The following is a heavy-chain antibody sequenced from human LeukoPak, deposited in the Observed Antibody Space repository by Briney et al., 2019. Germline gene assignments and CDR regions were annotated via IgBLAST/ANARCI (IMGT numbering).Heavy chain of an antibody. J-gene: IGHJ5*02. V-gene: IGHV4-34*01. CDR2: INHSGST. Sequence: PSETLSLTCAVYGGSFSGYYWSWIRQPPGKGLEWIGEINHSGSTNYNPSLKSRVTISVDTSKNQFSLKLSSVTAADTAVYYCARRLVVGPDPWGQGTLVTVSS. CDR3: ARRLVVGPDP. CDR1: GGSFSGYY.